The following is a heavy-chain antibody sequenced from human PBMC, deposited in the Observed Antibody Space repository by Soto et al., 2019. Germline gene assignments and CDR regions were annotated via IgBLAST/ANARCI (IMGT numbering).Heavy chain of an antibody. Sequence: QVQLVESGGGVVQPGRSLRHSCAASGFTFSNYGMHWVRQAPGKGLEWVAVIWYDGSNEYYADSVKGRFTISRDNSKNTLYLQMNSLRAEDTDVYYCARDDIPGRAVAIYGMDIWGQETTVTVSS. J-gene: IGHJ6*02. CDR3: ARDDIPGRAVAIYGMDI. V-gene: IGHV3-33*01. CDR1: GFTFSNYG. D-gene: IGHD6-19*01. CDR2: IWYDGSNE.